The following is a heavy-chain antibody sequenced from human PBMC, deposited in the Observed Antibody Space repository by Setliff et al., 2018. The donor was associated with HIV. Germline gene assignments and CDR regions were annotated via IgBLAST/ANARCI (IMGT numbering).Heavy chain of an antibody. CDR1: GFTFSSYT. Sequence: GGSLRLSCVASGFTFSSYTINWVRQAPGEGLEWVSSISSSGGYIYYADSVKGRFTIFRDNAKKSVYLELNSLRAEDTAVYYCARLPGSCSTSSCYGYLDYWRQGTLVTVSS. V-gene: IGHV3-21*01. D-gene: IGHD2-2*01. CDR3: ARLPGSCSTSSCYGYLDY. CDR2: ISSSGGYI. J-gene: IGHJ4*02.